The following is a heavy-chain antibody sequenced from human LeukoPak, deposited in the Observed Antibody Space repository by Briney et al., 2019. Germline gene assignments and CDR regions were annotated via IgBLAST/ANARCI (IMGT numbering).Heavy chain of an antibody. V-gene: IGHV4-4*07. CDR1: GGSIRNYY. Sequence: SDTLSLTCTVSGGSIRNYYWSWIRQPAGKGLEWIGRIYASGGTRYNPSLESRVTMSLDTSRNQLSLTLSSVTAADTAVYYCARGLVSEYRGQDLENYFDFWGQGTLVTVSS. CDR2: IYASGGT. J-gene: IGHJ4*02. D-gene: IGHD5-12*01. CDR3: ARGLVSEYRGQDLENYFDF.